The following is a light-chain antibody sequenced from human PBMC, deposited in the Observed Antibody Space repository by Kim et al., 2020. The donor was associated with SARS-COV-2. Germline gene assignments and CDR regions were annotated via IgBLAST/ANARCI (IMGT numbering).Light chain of an antibody. CDR2: DVT. Sequence: GQTVTISYTGTSSDVGSYNYVSWYQQYPGKVPKVMIYDVTKRPSGVPDRFSGSKFGNTASLTISGLQAVDEADYYCCSYAGSYTVVFGGGTQLTVL. CDR3: CSYAGSYTVV. CDR1: SSDVGSYNY. V-gene: IGLV2-11*01. J-gene: IGLJ2*01.